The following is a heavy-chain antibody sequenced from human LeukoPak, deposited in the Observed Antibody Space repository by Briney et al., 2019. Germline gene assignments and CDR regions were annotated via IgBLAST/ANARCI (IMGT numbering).Heavy chain of an antibody. CDR1: GFTFGDYA. CDR3: TREDDDFWSGYYGPSVFDP. CDR2: IRSKAYGGTT. J-gene: IGHJ5*02. D-gene: IGHD3-3*01. V-gene: IGHV3-49*04. Sequence: PGGSLRLSCTASGFTFGDYAMSWVRQAPGKGLEWVGFIRSKAYGGTTEYAASVKGRFTISRDDSKSIAYLQMNSLKTEDTAVYYCTREDDDFWSGYYGPSVFDPWGQGTLVTVSS.